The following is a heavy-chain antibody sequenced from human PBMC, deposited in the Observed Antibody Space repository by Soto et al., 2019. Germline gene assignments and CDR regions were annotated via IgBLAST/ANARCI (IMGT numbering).Heavy chain of an antibody. CDR1: DFTFRSYW. V-gene: IGHV3-74*01. CDR2: INADGSST. CDR3: ARGGRGNDYYYGMDV. D-gene: IGHD4-4*01. Sequence: GSLRLSCAASDFTFRSYWMHWVRQAPGMGLVWVSRINADGSSTHYADSVKGRFTISRDNAKNTLYLHITSLRAEDTAVYFCARGGRGNDYYYGMDVWGQGTTVTVSS. J-gene: IGHJ6*02.